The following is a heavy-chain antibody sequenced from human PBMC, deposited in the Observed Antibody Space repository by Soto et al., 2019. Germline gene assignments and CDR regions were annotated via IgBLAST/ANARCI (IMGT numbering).Heavy chain of an antibody. J-gene: IGHJ4*02. Sequence: SETLSLTCAVSGGSISSSNWWSWVRQPPGKGLEWIGEIYHSGGTNYNPSLKSRVTISVDKSKNQFPLKLSSVTAADTAVYYCARDQASVATNYFDYWGQGTLVTVSS. CDR3: ARDQASVATNYFDY. D-gene: IGHD2-15*01. CDR1: GGSISSSNW. CDR2: IYHSGGT. V-gene: IGHV4-4*02.